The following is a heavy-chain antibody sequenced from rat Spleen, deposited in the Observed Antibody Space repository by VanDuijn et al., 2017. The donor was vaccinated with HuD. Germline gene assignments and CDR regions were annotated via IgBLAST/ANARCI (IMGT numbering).Heavy chain of an antibody. CDR2: ISDTGGST. CDR3: ATRGVDGYLDY. Sequence: EVQLVESGGGLVQPGRSLKLSCVASGFTFNHYWMTWIRQAPGKGLEWVACISDTGGSTYYLDSVKGRFTISRDNAKSTLYLQMDSLRSEDTATYYCATRGVDGYLDYWGQGVMVTVSS. D-gene: IGHD1-7*01. J-gene: IGHJ2*01. CDR1: GFTFNHYW. V-gene: IGHV5-31*01.